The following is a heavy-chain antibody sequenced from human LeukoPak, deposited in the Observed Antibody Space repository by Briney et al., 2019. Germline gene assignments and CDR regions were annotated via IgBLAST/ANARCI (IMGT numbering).Heavy chain of an antibody. CDR3: ARDPDSTLEAGYMDV. D-gene: IGHD1-1*01. Sequence: PGGSLRLSCAASGFTFSSYAMHWVRQAPGKGLEYVSAISSNGGSTYYANSVKGRFTISRDNSKNTLYLQMGSLRAEDMAVYYCARDPDSTLEAGYMDVWGIGTTVTVSS. J-gene: IGHJ6*03. CDR2: ISSNGGST. V-gene: IGHV3-64*01. CDR1: GFTFSSYA.